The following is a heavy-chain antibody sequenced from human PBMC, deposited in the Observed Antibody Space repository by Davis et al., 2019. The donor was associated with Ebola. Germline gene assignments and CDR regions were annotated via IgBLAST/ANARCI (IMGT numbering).Heavy chain of an antibody. CDR1: GFSLISYE. CDR3: ARFLEGAFDS. J-gene: IGHJ4*02. Sequence: GESLKISCAASGFSLISYEFNWVRQAPGKGLELITYINNNAYTIYYADSVRGRFTVSRDNDRNLVYLEMNSLRVEDTAVYFCARFLEGAFDSWGQGTLVTVSS. V-gene: IGHV3-48*03. CDR2: INNNAYTI. D-gene: IGHD3-3*01.